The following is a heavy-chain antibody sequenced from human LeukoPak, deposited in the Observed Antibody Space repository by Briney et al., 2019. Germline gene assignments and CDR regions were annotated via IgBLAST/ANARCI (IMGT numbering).Heavy chain of an antibody. CDR3: ATMTTFDP. J-gene: IGHJ5*02. CDR2: VDPEDGET. D-gene: IGHD4-11*01. Sequence: ASVKVCCKAFGYTITESYIQWAKEATGKGLDWMGRVDPEDGETTYAEKFQGRDSITADTSTDTAYMELNNLRSEDAAVDCCATMTTFDPWGQGTLVTVSP. V-gene: IGHV1-69-2*01. CDR1: GYTITESY.